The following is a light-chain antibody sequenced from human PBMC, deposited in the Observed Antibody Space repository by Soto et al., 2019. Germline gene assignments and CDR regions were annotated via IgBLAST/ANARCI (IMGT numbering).Light chain of an antibody. CDR1: QSLVYSDGNAY. V-gene: IGKV2-30*01. J-gene: IGKJ2*01. Sequence: DVVMTQSPLSLPVTLGQPASISCRSSQSLVYSDGNAYLNWFHQRPGQSPRRLIYKVSYRDSGVPDRFSGSGSGTDFTLIISRVEAEDVGVYYCMQGTHWPPYTFGQGNKLEIK. CDR2: KVS. CDR3: MQGTHWPPYT.